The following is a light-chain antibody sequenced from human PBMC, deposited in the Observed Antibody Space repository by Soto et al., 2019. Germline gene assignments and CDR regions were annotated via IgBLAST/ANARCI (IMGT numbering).Light chain of an antibody. CDR2: DTS. CDR1: QSLTNSF. J-gene: IGKJ5*01. V-gene: IGKV3-20*01. Sequence: EFALTQSPGTLSLSPGEGATLSCRASQSLTNSFIAWYQQKPGQAPRLLIYDTSSRASGIPDRFSGSGSGTDFTLTISRLETEDFAVFYCQQYGTSEIIFGQGTRLEIK. CDR3: QQYGTSEII.